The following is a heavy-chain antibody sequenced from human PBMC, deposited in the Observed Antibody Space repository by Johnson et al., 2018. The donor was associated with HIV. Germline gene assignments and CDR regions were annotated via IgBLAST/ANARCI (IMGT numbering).Heavy chain of an antibody. CDR1: GFTLSDYY. J-gene: IGHJ3*02. D-gene: IGHD6-13*01. CDR3: ARDPRRQSGDSSSWAYDAFDI. V-gene: IGHV3-11*04. CDR2: ISSSTSTI. Sequence: QVQVVESGGGLVKPGGSLRLSCAASGFTLSDYYMTWIRQAPGKGLDWVTYISSSTSTIYYADSVKGRFPISREHAKNSLYLQMNSLRAEDTAVYYCARDPRRQSGDSSSWAYDAFDIWGQGTMVTVSS.